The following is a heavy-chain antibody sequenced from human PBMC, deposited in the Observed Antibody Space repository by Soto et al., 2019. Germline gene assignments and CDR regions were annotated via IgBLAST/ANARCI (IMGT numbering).Heavy chain of an antibody. J-gene: IGHJ3*02. CDR3: ARDLMVTSAFDI. Sequence: GGSLRLSCAASGFTFSSYSMNWVRQAPGKGLEWVSSISSSSSYIYYADSVKGRFTISRDNAKNSLYLQMNSLRAEDTAVYYCARDLMVTSAFDIWGQGTMVTVSS. CDR2: ISSSSSYI. D-gene: IGHD2-21*02. V-gene: IGHV3-21*01. CDR1: GFTFSSYS.